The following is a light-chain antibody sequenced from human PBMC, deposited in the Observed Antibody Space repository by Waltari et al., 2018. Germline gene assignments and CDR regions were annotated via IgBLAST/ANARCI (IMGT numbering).Light chain of an antibody. Sequence: DIQMTQSPTSVSASVGDRVTITCRASQGIRSWLAWYQQKPGRAPKLLIYAASSLQGGVPSRFSGSGSGTEFTLTISSLQPEDVATYYCREANSFPLTFGGGTRVEI. CDR3: REANSFPLT. V-gene: IGKV1-12*01. CDR2: AAS. CDR1: QGIRSW. J-gene: IGKJ4*01.